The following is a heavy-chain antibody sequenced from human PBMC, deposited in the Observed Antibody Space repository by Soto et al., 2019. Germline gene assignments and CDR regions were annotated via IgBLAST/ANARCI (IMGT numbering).Heavy chain of an antibody. Sequence: EVQLVESGGCLVQPGRSLRLSFAASGFSFGDYAMQWVRQVPGKGLEWVSSISWNGESIGYADSVKGRFTISRDNGKKSVYLQMNSLRGEDTALYYCAKDVGSSGWYDGFDSWGQGTLVTVS. CDR3: AKDVGSSGWYDGFDS. CDR1: GFSFGDYA. J-gene: IGHJ4*02. CDR2: ISWNGESI. V-gene: IGHV3-9*01. D-gene: IGHD6-19*01.